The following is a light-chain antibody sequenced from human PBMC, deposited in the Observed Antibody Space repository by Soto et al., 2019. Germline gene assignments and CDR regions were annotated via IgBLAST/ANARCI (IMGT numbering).Light chain of an antibody. CDR2: GAS. Sequence: EIVLTQSPGTLSLSPGERTTLSCSSCQSFISSYLAWYQQKPGQAPRLLIYGASSRATGIPDRFSGSGSGTDFTLTISRLEPEDFAVYYCQQYASWTFGQGTKVDIK. CDR3: QQYASWT. J-gene: IGKJ1*01. CDR1: QSFISSY. V-gene: IGKV3-20*01.